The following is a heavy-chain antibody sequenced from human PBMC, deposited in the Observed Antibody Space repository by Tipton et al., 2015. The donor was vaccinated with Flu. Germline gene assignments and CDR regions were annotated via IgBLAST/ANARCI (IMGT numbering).Heavy chain of an antibody. Sequence: SLRLSCAASGFTFSSYWMTWVRQAPGKGLEWVANIKQDGSVKYYVDSVKGRFTISRDNAKNSLYLQMNSLRAEDTAVYYCAKELFRASAGTRGGAYWGQGTMVTVSS. D-gene: IGHD6-19*01. CDR2: IKQDGSVK. CDR1: GFTFSSYW. J-gene: IGHJ4*02. CDR3: AKELFRASAGTRGGAY. V-gene: IGHV3-7*03.